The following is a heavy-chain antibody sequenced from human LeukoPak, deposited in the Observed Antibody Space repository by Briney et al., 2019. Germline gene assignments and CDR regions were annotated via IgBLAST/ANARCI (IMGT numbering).Heavy chain of an antibody. D-gene: IGHD3-16*02. CDR3: ARHGPYDYVWGSYRSSYAFDI. Sequence: PSETPSLTCTVSGGSISSYYWSWIRQPPGKGLEGIGYIYYSGGTNYNPSLKSRVTISVDTSKNQFSLKLSSVTAADTAVYYCARHGPYDYVWGSYRSSYAFDIWGQGTMVTVSS. CDR1: GGSISSYY. V-gene: IGHV4-59*08. J-gene: IGHJ3*02. CDR2: IYYSGGT.